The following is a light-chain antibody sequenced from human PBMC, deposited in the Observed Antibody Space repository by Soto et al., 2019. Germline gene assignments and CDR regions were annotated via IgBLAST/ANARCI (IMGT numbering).Light chain of an antibody. Sequence: QSALTQPPSVSGAPGQRVTMSCTGSSSNIGAGYHVHWYQQLPGTAPKLLIYTNRYRPSGVPDRSSGSRSGTSASLAITGLQAEDEADYYCQSYDSSLGYVFGTGTKVTVL. CDR1: SSNIGAGYH. V-gene: IGLV1-40*01. J-gene: IGLJ1*01. CDR2: TNR. CDR3: QSYDSSLGYV.